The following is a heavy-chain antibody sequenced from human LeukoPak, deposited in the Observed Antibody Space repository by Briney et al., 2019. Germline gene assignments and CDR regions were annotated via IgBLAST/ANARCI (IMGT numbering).Heavy chain of an antibody. V-gene: IGHV4-34*01. Sequence: SETLSLTCAVYGGSFSGYYWSWIRQPPGKGLEWIGEINHSGSTNYNPSLKSRVTISVDTSKNQFSLKLSSVTAVDTAVYYCARSKYCSGGSCLVSFDYWGQGTLVTVSS. CDR3: ARSKYCSGGSCLVSFDY. D-gene: IGHD2-15*01. CDR1: GGSFSGYY. CDR2: INHSGST. J-gene: IGHJ4*02.